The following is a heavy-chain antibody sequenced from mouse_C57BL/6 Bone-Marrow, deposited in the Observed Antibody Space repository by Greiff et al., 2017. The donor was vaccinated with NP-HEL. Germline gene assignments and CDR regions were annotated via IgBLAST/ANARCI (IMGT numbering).Heavy chain of an antibody. D-gene: IGHD1-1*01. CDR1: GYTFTDYY. CDR3: AVYGSRPYWYFDV. V-gene: IGHV1-26*01. J-gene: IGHJ1*03. CDR2: INPNNGGT. Sequence: VQLQQSGPELVKPGASVKISCKASGYTFTDYYMNWVKQSHGKSLEWIGDINPNNGGTSYNQKFKGKATLTVDKSSSTAYMELRSLTSEDSAVYYCAVYGSRPYWYFDVWGTGTTVTVSS.